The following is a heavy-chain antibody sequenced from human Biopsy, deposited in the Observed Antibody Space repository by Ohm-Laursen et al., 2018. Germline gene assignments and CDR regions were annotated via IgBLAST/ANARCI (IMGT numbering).Heavy chain of an antibody. D-gene: IGHD4/OR15-4a*01. CDR1: GDSISSSTYY. J-gene: IGHJ4*02. CDR2: IRNT. Sequence: TLSLTWSVSGDSISSSTYYWGWIRQPPGKGLEWIGTIRNTYFRTSLKSRVTMSVDTSKNQFSLKHSSVTAADTGVYYCAQTRNDYGGFYFDYWGRGTLVTVSS. V-gene: IGHV4-39*01. CDR3: AQTRNDYGGFYFDY.